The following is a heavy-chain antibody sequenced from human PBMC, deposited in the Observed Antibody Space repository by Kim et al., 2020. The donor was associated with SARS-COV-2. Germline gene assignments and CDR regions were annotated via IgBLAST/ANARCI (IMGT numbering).Heavy chain of an antibody. CDR1: GYTFTGYY. J-gene: IGHJ6*02. CDR2: INPNSGGT. CDR3: SITMVRGTTPYGMDV. D-gene: IGHD3-10*01. V-gene: IGHV1-2*04. Sequence: ASVKVSCKASGYTFTGYYMHWVRQAPGQGLEWMGWINPNSGGTNYAQKFQGWVTMTRDTSISTAYMELSRLRSDDTAVYYCSITMVRGTTPYGMDVWGQGTTVTVSS.